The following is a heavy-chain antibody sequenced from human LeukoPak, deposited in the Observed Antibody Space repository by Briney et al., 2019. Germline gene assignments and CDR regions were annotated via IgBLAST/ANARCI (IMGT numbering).Heavy chain of an antibody. D-gene: IGHD4-11*01. V-gene: IGHV1-69*01. Sequence: SVKVSCKASGGTFSSYAISWVRQAPGQGLEWMGGIIPIFGTANYAQKFQGRVTITADESTSTAYMELSSLRPEDTAVYYCARGERDDYSKNFDYWGQGTLVTVSS. CDR2: IIPIFGTA. CDR1: GGTFSSYA. CDR3: ARGERDDYSKNFDY. J-gene: IGHJ4*02.